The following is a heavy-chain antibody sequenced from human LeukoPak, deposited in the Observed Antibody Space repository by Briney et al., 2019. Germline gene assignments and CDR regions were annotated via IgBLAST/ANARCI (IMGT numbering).Heavy chain of an antibody. V-gene: IGHV3-30-3*01. J-gene: IGHJ4*02. CDR2: ISYDGSNK. CDR1: GFTFSSYA. CDR3: ARDAPVLRYFDWYPGY. Sequence: PGGSLRLSCAASGFTFSSYAMHWVRQAPGKGLEWVAVISYDGSNKYYADSVKGRFTISRDNSKNTLDLQMNSLRAEDTAAYYCARDAPVLRYFDWYPGYWGQGTLVTVSS. D-gene: IGHD3-9*01.